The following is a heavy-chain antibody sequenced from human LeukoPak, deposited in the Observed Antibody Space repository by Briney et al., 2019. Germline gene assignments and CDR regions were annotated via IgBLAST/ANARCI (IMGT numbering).Heavy chain of an antibody. D-gene: IGHD6-19*01. CDR1: GFSFSDYG. V-gene: IGHV3-30*18. Sequence: GRSLRLSCAAAGFSFSDYGMHWVRQAPGKGLEWVALMSKDGIKTNYADSVKGRFTISRDNSKNTLYLQMNSLRAEDTAVYYCAKDIRSTYAVAAPAIDYWGQGTLVTVSS. CDR2: MSKDGIKT. CDR3: AKDIRSTYAVAAPAIDY. J-gene: IGHJ4*02.